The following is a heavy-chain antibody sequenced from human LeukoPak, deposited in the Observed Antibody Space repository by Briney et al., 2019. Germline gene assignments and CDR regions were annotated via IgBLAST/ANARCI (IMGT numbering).Heavy chain of an antibody. CDR3: ARDLLYYAFWSGYPGDH. V-gene: IGHV3-48*03. Sequence: PGGSLRLSCAASGFTFSSYEMNWVRQAPGKGLEWVSYISSSGSTIYYADSVKGRFTISRDNAKNSLYLQMNSLRAEDTAVYYCARDLLYYAFWSGYPGDHWGQGTLVTVSS. CDR1: GFTFSSYE. CDR2: ISSSGSTI. J-gene: IGHJ4*02. D-gene: IGHD3-3*01.